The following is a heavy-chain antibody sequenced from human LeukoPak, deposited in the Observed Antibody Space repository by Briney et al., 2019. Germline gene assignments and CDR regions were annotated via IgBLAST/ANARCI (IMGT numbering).Heavy chain of an antibody. D-gene: IGHD6-13*01. Sequence: TGGSLRLSCAASGFTFSSYSMNWVRQAPGEGLEWVSSISSSSSYIYYADSVKGRFTISRDNAKNSLYLQMNSLRAEDTAVYYCASPTGYSSSWYQTWYYFDYWGQGTLVTVSS. CDR2: ISSSSSYI. J-gene: IGHJ4*02. V-gene: IGHV3-21*01. CDR1: GFTFSSYS. CDR3: ASPTGYSSSWYQTWYYFDY.